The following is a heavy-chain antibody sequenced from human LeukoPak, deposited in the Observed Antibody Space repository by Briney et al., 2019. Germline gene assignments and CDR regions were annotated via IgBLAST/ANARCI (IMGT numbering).Heavy chain of an antibody. D-gene: IGHD7-27*01. CDR1: GGSFSGHY. V-gene: IGHV4-34*01. CDR3: ARTGRNWGFDY. J-gene: IGHJ4*02. CDR2: INHSGST. Sequence: SETLSLTCAVYGGSFSGHYWSWIRQPPGKGLEWIGEINHSGSTNYNPSLKSRVTISVDTSKNQFSLKLSSVTAADTAVYYCARTGRNWGFDYWGQGTLVTVSS.